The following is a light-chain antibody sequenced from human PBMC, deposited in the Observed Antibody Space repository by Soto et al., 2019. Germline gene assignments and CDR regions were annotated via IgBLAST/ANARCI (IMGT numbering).Light chain of an antibody. V-gene: IGKV1-39*01. Sequence: DIQMTQSPSSLSASVGDRVTITCRASESISGHLNWYQQKPGKAPNLLIYAASSLQNGVPSRFSGSGSGTDFTLTISNLQPEDFATYYCQQSYSTLSITFGQGTRLEIK. CDR2: AAS. CDR3: QQSYSTLSIT. CDR1: ESISGH. J-gene: IGKJ5*01.